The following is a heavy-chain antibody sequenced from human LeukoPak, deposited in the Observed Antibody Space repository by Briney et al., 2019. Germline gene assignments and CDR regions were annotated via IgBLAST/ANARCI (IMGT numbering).Heavy chain of an antibody. CDR1: GYTFTGHY. J-gene: IGHJ4*02. V-gene: IGHV1-2*02. CDR3: AREMGMVRGVIITY. Sequence: ASVKVSCKASGYTFTGHYMHWVRQAPGQGLEWMGWINPNSGGTNYAQKFQGRVTMTRDTSISTAYMELSRLRSDDTAVYYCAREMGMVRGVIITYWGQGTLVTVSS. CDR2: INPNSGGT. D-gene: IGHD3-10*01.